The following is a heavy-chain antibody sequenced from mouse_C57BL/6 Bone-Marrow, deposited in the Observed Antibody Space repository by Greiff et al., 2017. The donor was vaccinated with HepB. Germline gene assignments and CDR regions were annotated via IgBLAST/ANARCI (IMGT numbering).Heavy chain of an antibody. CDR2: ISPGSGST. CDR1: GYTFTDYY. D-gene: IGHD2-3*01. Sequence: QVQLKESGAELVKPGASVKISCKASGYTFTDYYINWVKQRPGQGLEWIGKISPGSGSTYYNEKFKGKATLTADKSSSTAYMQLSSLTSEDSAVYFCAGGGYYPAWFAYWGQGTLVTVSA. CDR3: AGGGYYPAWFAY. V-gene: IGHV1-77*01. J-gene: IGHJ3*01.